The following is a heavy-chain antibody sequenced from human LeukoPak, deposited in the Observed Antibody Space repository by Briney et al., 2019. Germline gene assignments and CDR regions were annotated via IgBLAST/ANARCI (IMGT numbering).Heavy chain of an antibody. Sequence: GRSLRLSCAASGFTFDDYALHWVRQAPGKGLEWVSGISWNSGSIGYADSVKGRFTISRDNAKNSLYLQMNSLRAEDTAVYYCARDGGIFGVGNFDCWGQGTLVTVSS. CDR3: ARDGGIFGVGNFDC. D-gene: IGHD3-3*01. CDR1: GFTFDDYA. J-gene: IGHJ4*02. CDR2: ISWNSGSI. V-gene: IGHV3-9*01.